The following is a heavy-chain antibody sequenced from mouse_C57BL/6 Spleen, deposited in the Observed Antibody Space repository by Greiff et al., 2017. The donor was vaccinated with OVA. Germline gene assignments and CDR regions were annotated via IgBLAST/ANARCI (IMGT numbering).Heavy chain of an antibody. Sequence: VMLVESGPGLVAPSQSLSITCTVSGFSLTSSGVSWVRQPPGTGLEWLGVIWGDGSTNYHSALISRLSISKDNSKSQVFLKLNRLQTDDTATYYCAKKKNRSYPMDYWGQGTSVTVSS. CDR2: IWGDGST. D-gene: IGHD2-14*01. CDR1: GFSLTSSG. V-gene: IGHV2-3*01. CDR3: AKKKNRSYPMDY. J-gene: IGHJ4*01.